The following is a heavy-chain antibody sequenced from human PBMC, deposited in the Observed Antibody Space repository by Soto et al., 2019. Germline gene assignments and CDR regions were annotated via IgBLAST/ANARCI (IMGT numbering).Heavy chain of an antibody. V-gene: IGHV4-31*03. Sequence: SETLSLTCTVSGGSISSGGYYWSWIRQHPGKGLEWIGYIYYSGSTYYNPSLKSRVTISVDTSKNQFSLKLSSVTAADTAVYYCARGTGYCSSTSCYYSSFDYWGQGTLVTVSS. CDR3: ARGTGYCSSTSCYYSSFDY. CDR2: IYYSGST. CDR1: GGSISSGGYY. J-gene: IGHJ4*02. D-gene: IGHD2-2*01.